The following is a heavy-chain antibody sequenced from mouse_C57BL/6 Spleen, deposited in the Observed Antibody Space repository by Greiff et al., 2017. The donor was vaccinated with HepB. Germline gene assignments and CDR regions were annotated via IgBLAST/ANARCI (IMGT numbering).Heavy chain of an antibody. CDR1: GYTFTDYY. CDR3: ARGDYYSKGWFAY. D-gene: IGHD2-5*01. Sequence: QVQLKQSGAELVRPGASVKLSCKASGYTFTDYYINWVKQRPGQGLEWIARIYPGSGNTYYNEKFKGKATLTAEKSSSTAYMQLSSLTSEDSAVYFCARGDYYSKGWFAYWGQGTLVTVSA. CDR2: IYPGSGNT. J-gene: IGHJ3*01. V-gene: IGHV1-76*01.